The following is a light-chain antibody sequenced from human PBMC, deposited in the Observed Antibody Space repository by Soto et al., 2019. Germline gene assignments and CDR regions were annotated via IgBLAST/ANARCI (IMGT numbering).Light chain of an antibody. Sequence: IQLTQSPSALSASVGDRVTVTCRASQSITNWLAWYQRKPGKAPKLLIYDASSLKSGVPSRFSGDGSGTELTLTISSLQPDDFATYYCQQYKTYPWTFGQGTKVDIK. V-gene: IGKV1-5*01. CDR1: QSITNW. CDR2: DAS. CDR3: QQYKTYPWT. J-gene: IGKJ1*01.